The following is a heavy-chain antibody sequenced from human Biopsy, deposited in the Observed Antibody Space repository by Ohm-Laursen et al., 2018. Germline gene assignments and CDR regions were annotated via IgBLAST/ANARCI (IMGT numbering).Heavy chain of an antibody. J-gene: IGHJ4*02. CDR2: MNPKSGKT. Sequence: ASVKVSCKASGYTFTDYDIIWVRQATGQGPEWMGWMNPKSGKTGYEQKFRGRVTMTSDTSISTAYMELSSLGSEDTAAYYCARAVRNQLASEYWGQGTLVTVSP. CDR1: GYTFTDYD. D-gene: IGHD1-1*01. V-gene: IGHV1-8*01. CDR3: ARAVRNQLASEY.